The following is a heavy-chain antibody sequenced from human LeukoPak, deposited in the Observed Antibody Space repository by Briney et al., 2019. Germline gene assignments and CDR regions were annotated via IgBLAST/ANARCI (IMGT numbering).Heavy chain of an antibody. J-gene: IGHJ6*02. V-gene: IGHV4-4*07. CDR1: GGSISSYY. D-gene: IGHD3-22*01. CDR3: ARDDYYDSSGYYSYYYGMDV. CDR2: IYTSGST. Sequence: PSETLSLTCTVSGGSISSYYWSWIRQPAGKGLEWIGRIYTSGSTNYNPFLKSRVTMSVDTSKNQFSLKLSSVTAADTAVYYCARDDYYDSSGYYSYYYGMDVWGQGTTVTVSS.